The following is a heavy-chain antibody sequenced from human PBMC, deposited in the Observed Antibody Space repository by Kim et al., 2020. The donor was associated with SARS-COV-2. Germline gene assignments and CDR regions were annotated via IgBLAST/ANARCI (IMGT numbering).Heavy chain of an antibody. Sequence: SETLSLTCTVSGGSISSSDYYWGWIRQPPGKGLEWIGSIYYSGSTYYNPSLKSRVTISVDTSKNQFSLKLSSLTAADTAVYYCARALGFGDYVRSSWFGPWGQGTLVTVSS. J-gene: IGHJ5*02. D-gene: IGHD4-17*01. CDR2: IYYSGST. CDR3: ARALGFGDYVRSSWFGP. V-gene: IGHV4-39*01. CDR1: GGSISSSDYY.